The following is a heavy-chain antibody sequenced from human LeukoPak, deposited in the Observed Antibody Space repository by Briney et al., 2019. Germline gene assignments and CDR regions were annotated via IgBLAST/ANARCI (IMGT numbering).Heavy chain of an antibody. CDR3: AKDPIAVADPGT. Sequence: TGGSLRLSCAASGFTFSSYAMTWVRQAPGKGLEWVSAISGSGGGTYYADSVKGRFTISRDNSKNTLYLQMNSLRAEDTAVYYCAKDPIAVADPGTWGQGTLVTVSS. CDR2: ISGSGGGT. CDR1: GFTFSSYA. J-gene: IGHJ5*02. D-gene: IGHD6-19*01. V-gene: IGHV3-23*01.